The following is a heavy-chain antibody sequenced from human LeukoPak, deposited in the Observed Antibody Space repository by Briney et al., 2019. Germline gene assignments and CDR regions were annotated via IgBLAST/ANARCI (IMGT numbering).Heavy chain of an antibody. CDR3: ARHAFRYYDSSGLPDFDY. V-gene: IGHV4-39*01. D-gene: IGHD3-22*01. CDR1: GGSISSSSYY. J-gene: IGHJ4*02. Sequence: SETLSLTCTVSGGSISSSSYYWGWIRQPPGKGLEWIGSIYYSGSTYYNPSLKSRVTISVDTSKNQFSLKLSSVTAADTAVYYCARHAFRYYDSSGLPDFDYWGQGTLVTVSS. CDR2: IYYSGST.